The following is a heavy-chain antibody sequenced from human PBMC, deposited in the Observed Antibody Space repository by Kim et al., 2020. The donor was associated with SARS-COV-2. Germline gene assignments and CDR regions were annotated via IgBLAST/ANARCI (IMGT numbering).Heavy chain of an antibody. Sequence: SETLSLTCSVSGGSISSGSYYWGWIRQPPGMGLEWIGSIYYGGSTYYNPSLKSRVTISVDTSKNQFSLKLNSVTAVDTAMYYCARDRIYSIDSQGVFDYWGQGTPVTVSA. CDR1: GGSISSGSYY. CDR2: IYYGGST. V-gene: IGHV4-39*07. J-gene: IGHJ4*02. CDR3: ARDRIYSIDSQGVFDY. D-gene: IGHD3-3*02.